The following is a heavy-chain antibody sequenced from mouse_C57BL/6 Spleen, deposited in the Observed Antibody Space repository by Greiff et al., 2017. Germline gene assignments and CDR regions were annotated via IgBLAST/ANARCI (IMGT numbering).Heavy chain of an antibody. CDR1: GFTFSDYY. CDR2: INYDGSST. CDR3: ARVQLYAMDY. V-gene: IGHV5-16*01. D-gene: IGHD1-3*01. J-gene: IGHJ4*01. Sequence: DVQLVESEGGLVQPGSSMKLSCTASGFTFSDYYMAWVRQVPEKGLEWVANINYDGSSTYYLDSLKSRFIISRDNAKNILYLQMSSLKSEDTATYYCARVQLYAMDYWGQGTSVTVSS.